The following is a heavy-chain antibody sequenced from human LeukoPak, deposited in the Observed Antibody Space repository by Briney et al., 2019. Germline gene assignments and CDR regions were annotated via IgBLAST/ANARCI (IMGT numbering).Heavy chain of an antibody. CDR1: GFTFSAYG. V-gene: IGHV3-30*18. Sequence: GGSLRLSCAASGFTFSAYGMHWIRQAPGKGLEWLAVISYDGGNKGYADSVKGRFTISRDSSKNMLYLQMNGLRPEDTAVYSCAKEGRPGSGWYYFDYWGLGTLVTVSS. CDR2: ISYDGGNK. J-gene: IGHJ4*02. D-gene: IGHD6-19*01. CDR3: AKEGRPGSGWYYFDY.